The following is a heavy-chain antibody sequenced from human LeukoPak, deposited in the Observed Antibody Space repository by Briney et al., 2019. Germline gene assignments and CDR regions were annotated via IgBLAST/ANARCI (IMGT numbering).Heavy chain of an antibody. Sequence: SETLSLTCTVPGGSISSSSYYWGWIRQPPGKGLEWIGSIYYSGSTYYNPSLKSRVTISVDTSKNQFSLKLSPVTAADTAVYYCARGGVDCSSTSCYNWFDPWGQGTLVTVSS. CDR3: ARGGVDCSSTSCYNWFDP. CDR1: GGSISSSSYY. D-gene: IGHD2-2*01. CDR2: IYYSGST. J-gene: IGHJ5*02. V-gene: IGHV4-39*07.